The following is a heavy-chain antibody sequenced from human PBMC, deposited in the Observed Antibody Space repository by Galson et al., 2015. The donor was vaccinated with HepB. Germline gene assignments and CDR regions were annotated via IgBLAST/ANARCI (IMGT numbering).Heavy chain of an antibody. CDR3: AKVGLQWLSHHYFDY. J-gene: IGHJ4*02. V-gene: IGHV3-23*01. CDR1: GFTFSSYA. CDR2: ISGSGGST. D-gene: IGHD5-24*01. Sequence: SLRLSCAASGFTFSSYAMSWVRQAPGKGLEWVSAISGSGGSTYYADSVKGRFTSSRDNSKNTLYLQMNSLRAEDTAVYYCAKVGLQWLSHHYFDYWGQGTLVTVSS.